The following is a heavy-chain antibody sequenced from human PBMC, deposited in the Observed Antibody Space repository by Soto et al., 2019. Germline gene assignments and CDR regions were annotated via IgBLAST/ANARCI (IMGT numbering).Heavy chain of an antibody. J-gene: IGHJ4*02. D-gene: IGHD4-4*01. V-gene: IGHV3-11*01. Sequence: QVQLLVSGGGLVTPGGSLRISCAASGFTFSDYYISWIRQAPGKGLEWVSYIRSSGSIIYYADSVKGRFTISRDNAKNSLYLQMNSLRAEDTAVYYCALAGYDSNYYAVTPLSAGHFWGQGTLVTVSS. CDR3: ALAGYDSNYYAVTPLSAGHF. CDR2: IRSSGSII. CDR1: GFTFSDYY.